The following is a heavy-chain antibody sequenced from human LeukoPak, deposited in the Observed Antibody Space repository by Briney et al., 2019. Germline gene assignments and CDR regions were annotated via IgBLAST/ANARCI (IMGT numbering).Heavy chain of an antibody. Sequence: GGSLRLSCVASGFTFSSYWMTWVRQAPGKGLEWVANIKKDGSQIYYVDSVKGRFTISRDNSKNTLYIQMGSLRAEDMAVYYCARQRYCSGGSCYGAFDIWGQGTMVTVSS. J-gene: IGHJ3*02. CDR3: ARQRYCSGGSCYGAFDI. D-gene: IGHD2-15*01. CDR1: GFTFSSYW. CDR2: IKKDGSQI. V-gene: IGHV3-7*01.